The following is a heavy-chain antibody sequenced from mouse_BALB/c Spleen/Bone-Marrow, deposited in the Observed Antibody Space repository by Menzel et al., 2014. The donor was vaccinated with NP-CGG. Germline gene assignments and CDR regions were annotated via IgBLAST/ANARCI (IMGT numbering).Heavy chain of an antibody. J-gene: IGHJ1*01. CDR2: IYPYNGGT. V-gene: IGHV1S29*02. CDR1: GYTFTDYN. D-gene: IGHD2-14*01. CDR3: ARFRYDWYFDV. Sequence: VQLKESGPELVKPGASVKISCKASGYTFTDYNMHWVKQSHGKSLEWIGYIYPYNGGTGYNQKFKSKATLTVDNSFSTAYMELRSLTSEDSAVYYCARFRYDWYFDVWGAGTTVTVSS.